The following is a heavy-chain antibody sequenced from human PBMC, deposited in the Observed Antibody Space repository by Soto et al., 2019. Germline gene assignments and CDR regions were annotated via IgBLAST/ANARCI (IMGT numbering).Heavy chain of an antibody. J-gene: IGHJ6*02. Sequence: ASVKVSCKASGYTFTSYGISWVRQAPGQGLEWMGWISAYNGNTNYAQKLQGRVTMTTDTSTSTAYMELRSLRSDDTAVYYCARDITTVVNPNYYYYGMDVWGQGTTVTVS. V-gene: IGHV1-18*01. CDR1: GYTFTSYG. CDR2: ISAYNGNT. CDR3: ARDITTVVNPNYYYYGMDV. D-gene: IGHD4-17*01.